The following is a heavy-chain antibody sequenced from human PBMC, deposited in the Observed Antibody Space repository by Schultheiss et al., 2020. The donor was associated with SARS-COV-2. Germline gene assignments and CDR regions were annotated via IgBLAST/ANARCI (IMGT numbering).Heavy chain of an antibody. J-gene: IGHJ4*02. CDR3: AKEKHGQWLATSPDY. CDR2: ISSSSSYI. Sequence: GGSLRLSCAASGFTFSSYSMNWVRQAPGKGLEWVSYISSSSSYIYYADSVKGRFTISRDTSRNTVSLQMDSLRVEDTAVYYCAKEKHGQWLATSPDYWGQGTLVTVSS. V-gene: IGHV3-21*05. D-gene: IGHD6-19*01. CDR1: GFTFSSYS.